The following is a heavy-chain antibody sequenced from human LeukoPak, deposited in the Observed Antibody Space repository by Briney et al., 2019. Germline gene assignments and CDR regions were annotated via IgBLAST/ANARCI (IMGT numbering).Heavy chain of an antibody. D-gene: IGHD3-22*01. CDR3: ARADYYDSSCFDY. Sequence: SETLSLTCTVSGRSISSYYWSWIRQPPGKGLEWIGYIYYSGSTNYNPSLKSRVTISVDTSKNQFSLKLSSVTAADTAVYYCARADYYDSSCFDYWGQGTLVTVSS. V-gene: IGHV4-59*01. CDR1: GRSISSYY. J-gene: IGHJ4*02. CDR2: IYYSGST.